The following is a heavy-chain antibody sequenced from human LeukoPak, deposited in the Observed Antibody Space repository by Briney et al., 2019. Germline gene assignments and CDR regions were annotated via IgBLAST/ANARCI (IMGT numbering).Heavy chain of an antibody. CDR3: ARKRPNYFDY. Sequence: GGSLRLSCAASGLTFSSHWMHWVRQAPGKGLVWVSRITNDGSSTTYADSVKGRLTISRDNAKNMLYLQVNSLRAEDTALYYCARKRPNYFDYWGQGTLVTVSS. CDR2: ITNDGSST. V-gene: IGHV3-74*01. CDR1: GLTFSSHW. J-gene: IGHJ4*02.